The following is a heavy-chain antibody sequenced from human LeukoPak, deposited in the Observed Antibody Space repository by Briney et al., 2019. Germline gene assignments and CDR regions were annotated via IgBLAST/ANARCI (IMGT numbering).Heavy chain of an antibody. CDR3: AREGSYYYDSSGFGLGFLEYYFDY. CDR2: ISYDGRNK. Sequence: GRSLRLSCAASGFTFSSYAMHWVRQAPGKGLEWVAVISYDGRNKYYADSVKGRFTISRDNSKNTLYLQMNSLRAEDTAVYYCAREGSYYYDSSGFGLGFLEYYFDYWGQGTLVTVSS. D-gene: IGHD3-22*01. J-gene: IGHJ4*02. V-gene: IGHV3-30*04. CDR1: GFTFSSYA.